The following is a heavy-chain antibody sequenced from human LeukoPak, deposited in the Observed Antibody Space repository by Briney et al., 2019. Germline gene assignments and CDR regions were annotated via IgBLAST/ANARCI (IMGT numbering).Heavy chain of an antibody. J-gene: IGHJ4*02. CDR1: GGSFSGYY. CDR2: INHSGST. CDR3: ARGRGSSPNFDY. D-gene: IGHD1-26*01. V-gene: IGHV4-34*01. Sequence: PSETLSLTCAVYGGSFSGYYWSWIRQPPGKGLEWIGEINHSGSTNYNPSLKSRVTISVDRSKNQFSLKLSSVTAADTAVYYCARGRGSSPNFDYWGQGTLVTVSS.